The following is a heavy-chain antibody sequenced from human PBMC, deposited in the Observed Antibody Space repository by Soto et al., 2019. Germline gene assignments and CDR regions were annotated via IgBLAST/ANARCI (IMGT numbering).Heavy chain of an antibody. J-gene: IGHJ6*02. CDR3: ARDSPSDRDFWSGYQNRGMV. D-gene: IGHD3-3*01. Sequence: SLKVSCKASGGTFSSYAISWVRQAPGQGLEWMGGIIPIFGTANYAQKFQGRVTITADESTSTAYMELSSLRSEDTAVYYCARDSPSDRDFWSGYQNRGMVWGQGTTVTV. V-gene: IGHV1-69*13. CDR2: IIPIFGTA. CDR1: GGTFSSYA.